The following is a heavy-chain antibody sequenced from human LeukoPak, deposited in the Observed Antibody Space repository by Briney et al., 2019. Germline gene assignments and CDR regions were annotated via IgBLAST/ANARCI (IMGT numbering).Heavy chain of an antibody. CDR3: ARVGNPLVTVFAWFDP. J-gene: IGHJ5*02. D-gene: IGHD3-3*01. Sequence: SETLSLTCTVSGGSISSYYWSWIRRPPGKGLEWIGYIYYSGSTNYNPSLKSRVTISVDTSKNQFSLKLSSVTAADTAVYYCARVGNPLVTVFAWFDPWGQGTLVTVSS. CDR2: IYYSGST. V-gene: IGHV4-59*12. CDR1: GGSISSYY.